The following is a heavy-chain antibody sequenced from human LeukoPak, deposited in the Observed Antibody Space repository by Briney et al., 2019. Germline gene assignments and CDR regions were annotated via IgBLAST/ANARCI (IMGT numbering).Heavy chain of an antibody. Sequence: SETLSLTCAVYVGSVSGYYWSWICQPPGKGLEWIGEINDSGSNNYNPSLKSRVTISVDTSKNQFSLKLSSVTAADTAVYYCARMGRSYYYGMDVWGQGTTVTVSS. D-gene: IGHD2-15*01. CDR1: VGSVSGYY. CDR3: ARMGRSYYYGMDV. CDR2: INDSGSN. J-gene: IGHJ6*02. V-gene: IGHV4-34*01.